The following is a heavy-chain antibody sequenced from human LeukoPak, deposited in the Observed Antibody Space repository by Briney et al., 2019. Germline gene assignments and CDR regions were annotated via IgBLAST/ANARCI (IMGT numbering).Heavy chain of an antibody. CDR2: INQDGSAK. CDR3: ARLWGDATIFDL. D-gene: IGHD5-12*01. J-gene: IGHJ4*02. Sequence: PGGSLRLSCAASGFTFSSYSMSWVRQAPGKGLEWVANINQDGSAKYYVDSVKGRFTVSRDNAENSLYLQTNSLRAEDTAVYYCARLWGDATIFDLWGQGTLVTVSS. CDR1: GFTFSSYS. V-gene: IGHV3-7*01.